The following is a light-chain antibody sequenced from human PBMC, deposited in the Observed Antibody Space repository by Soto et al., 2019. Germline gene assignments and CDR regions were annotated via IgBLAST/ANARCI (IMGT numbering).Light chain of an antibody. Sequence: QSVLTQPPSASGTPGQRVTISCSGSSSNIGTNTVNWYRHLPGTAPKLLIYRNNERHSGVPDRFSGSKSGTSGSLAISGLQSEDEADYYCAAWDDSLNGYVFGTGTKLTVL. V-gene: IGLV1-44*01. J-gene: IGLJ1*01. CDR2: RNN. CDR1: SSNIGTNT. CDR3: AAWDDSLNGYV.